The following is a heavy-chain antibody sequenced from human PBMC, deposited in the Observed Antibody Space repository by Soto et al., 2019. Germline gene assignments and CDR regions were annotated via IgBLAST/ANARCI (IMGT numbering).Heavy chain of an antibody. V-gene: IGHV2-70*01. CDR1: GFSLSTSGMC. CDR2: IDWDDDK. CDR3: ARIRQGEAARPRDYYYYGMDV. D-gene: IGHD6-6*01. Sequence: SGPTLVNPTQTLTLTCTFSGFSLSTSGMCVSWIRQPPGKALEWLALIDWDDDKYYSTSLKTRLTISKDTSKNQVVLTMTNMDPVDTATYYCARIRQGEAARPRDYYYYGMDVWGQGTTVTVSS. J-gene: IGHJ6*02.